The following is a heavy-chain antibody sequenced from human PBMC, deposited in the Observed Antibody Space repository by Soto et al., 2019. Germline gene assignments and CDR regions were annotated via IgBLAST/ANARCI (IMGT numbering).Heavy chain of an antibody. CDR3: AREAFGGPKDI. J-gene: IGHJ3*02. Sequence: QVQLQESGPGLVKTSQTLSLTCTVSGGSISSGGYYWSWIRQHPGKGLEWIGYIYYSGSTYYNPSLKSRVTISVDTSKNQFSLKLSSVTAAYTAVYYCAREAFGGPKDIWGQGTMVTVSS. V-gene: IGHV4-31*03. D-gene: IGHD3-16*01. CDR2: IYYSGST. CDR1: GGSISSGGYY.